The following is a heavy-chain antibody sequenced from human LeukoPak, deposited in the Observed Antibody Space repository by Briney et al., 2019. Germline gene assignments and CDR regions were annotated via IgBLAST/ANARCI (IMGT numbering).Heavy chain of an antibody. CDR3: ARLVRGPHYRPCYFDY. CDR2: IYSGGST. CDR1: GFTDSSNY. V-gene: IGHV3-66*04. Sequence: GGSLRLSCAASGFTDSSNYMSWVRQAPGKGLEWVSVIYSGGSTYYADSVKGRFTISRDNSKNTLYLQMNSLRAEDTAVYYCARLVRGPHYRPCYFDYWGQGTLVTVSS. D-gene: IGHD3-10*01. J-gene: IGHJ4*02.